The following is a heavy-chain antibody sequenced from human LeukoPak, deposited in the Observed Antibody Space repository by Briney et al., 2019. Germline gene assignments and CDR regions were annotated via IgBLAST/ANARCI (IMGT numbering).Heavy chain of an antibody. V-gene: IGHV4-34*08. D-gene: IGHD3-16*02. J-gene: IGHJ6*03. CDR3: ARSNSGVRLGELSLYYYYYYMDV. CDR1: GFTFSDYT. CDR2: INHSGST. Sequence: KSGGSLRLSCAASGFTFSDYTMSWVRQAPGKGLEWIGEINHSGSTKYNSSLKSRVTISVDTSKNQFSLKLSSVTAANTAVYYCARSNSGVRLGELSLYYYYYYMDVWGKGTTVTVSS.